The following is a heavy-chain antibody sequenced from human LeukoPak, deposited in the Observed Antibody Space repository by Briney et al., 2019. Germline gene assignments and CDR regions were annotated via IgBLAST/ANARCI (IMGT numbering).Heavy chain of an antibody. CDR3: ARGPWDGYNPNYCDY. D-gene: IGHD5-24*01. J-gene: IGHJ4*02. Sequence: SVKVSCKASGGTFSSYAISWVPQAPGQGLEWMGGIIPIFGTANYAQKFQGRVTITTDESTSTAYMELSSLRSEDTAVYYCARGPWDGYNPNYCDYWGQGTLVTVSS. CDR1: GGTFSSYA. V-gene: IGHV1-69*05. CDR2: IIPIFGTA.